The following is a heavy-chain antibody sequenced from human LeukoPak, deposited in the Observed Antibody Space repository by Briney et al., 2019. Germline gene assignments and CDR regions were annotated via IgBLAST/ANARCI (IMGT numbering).Heavy chain of an antibody. CDR1: GFTFSSYS. CDR3: VRESITGDRDFDY. CDR2: ISISSTTI. D-gene: IGHD7-27*01. J-gene: IGHJ4*02. V-gene: IGHV3-48*01. Sequence: PGGSLRLSCAASGFTFSSYSMNWVRQAPGKGLEWVSYISISSTTIYYADSVKGRFTISRDNAKNSLYLQMNSLRAEDTAVYYCVRESITGDRDFDYWGQGTLITVSS.